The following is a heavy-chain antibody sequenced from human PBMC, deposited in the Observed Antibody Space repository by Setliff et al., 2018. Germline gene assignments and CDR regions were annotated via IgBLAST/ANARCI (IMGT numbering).Heavy chain of an antibody. CDR2: ISAYNGNT. CDR1: GYTFTSYG. D-gene: IGHD2-15*01. Sequence: AASVKVSCKASGYTFTSYGISWVRQAPGQGLEWMGWISAYNGNTNYAQKLQGRVTMTTDTSTSTAYMELRSLRSDDTAVYYCARDLVGYCSGGSCYDWDYWGQGTLVTVSS. J-gene: IGHJ4*02. CDR3: ARDLVGYCSGGSCYDWDY. V-gene: IGHV1-18*01.